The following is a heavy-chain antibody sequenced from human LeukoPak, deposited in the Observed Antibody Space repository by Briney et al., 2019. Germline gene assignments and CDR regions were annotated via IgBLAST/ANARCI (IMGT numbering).Heavy chain of an antibody. CDR1: GYTFTSYD. CDR3: ARWDEYGGLDAFDI. J-gene: IGHJ3*02. V-gene: IGHV1-8*01. CDR2: MNPNSGNT. Sequence: ASVKVSCKASGYTFTSYDINWVRQATGQGLEWMGWMNPNSGNTGYAQKFQGRVTMTRNTSISTAYMELSSLRSEDTAVYYCARWDEYGGLDAFDIWGQGTMVTVSS. D-gene: IGHD4-23*01.